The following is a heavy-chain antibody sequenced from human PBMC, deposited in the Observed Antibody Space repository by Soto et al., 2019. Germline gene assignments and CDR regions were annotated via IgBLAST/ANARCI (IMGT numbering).Heavy chain of an antibody. CDR3: ARVKTDYIKPRGPFFFYGVDV. CDR2: ISYDGGNK. V-gene: IGHV3-30-3*01. J-gene: IGHJ6*02. D-gene: IGHD4-4*01. Sequence: QVQLVESGGGVVHPERSLRLSCSASEFTFSSYAMHWVRQAPGKGLEWVAGISYDGGNKFYGDSVRGRFTISRDSSKTTVFLQMNSLRPEDTAAYYCARVKTDYIKPRGPFFFYGVDVWGQGTTVTVSS. CDR1: EFTFSSYA.